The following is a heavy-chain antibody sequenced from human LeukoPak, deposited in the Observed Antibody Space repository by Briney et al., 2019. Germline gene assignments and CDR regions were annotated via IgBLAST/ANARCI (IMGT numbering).Heavy chain of an antibody. CDR3: ASTMMPKDAFDI. Sequence: SETLSLTCAVSGYSIGSGYYWGWIRQPPGKGLEWIGSIYHSGSTYYNPSLKSRVTISVDTSKNQFSLKLSSVTAADTAVCYCASTMMPKDAFDIWGQGTMVTVSS. CDR1: GYSIGSGYY. CDR2: IYHSGST. V-gene: IGHV4-38-2*01. D-gene: IGHD3-22*01. J-gene: IGHJ3*02.